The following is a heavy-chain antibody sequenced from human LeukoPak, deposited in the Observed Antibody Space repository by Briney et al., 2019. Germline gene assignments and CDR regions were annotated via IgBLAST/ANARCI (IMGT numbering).Heavy chain of an antibody. CDR3: ARGDHYYGSGSYYYYYFDY. J-gene: IGHJ4*02. D-gene: IGHD3-10*01. V-gene: IGHV4-34*01. CDR2: INHSGST. Sequence: SETLSLTCAVYGGSFSGYYWSWIRQPPGKGLEWIGEINHSGSTNYNPSLKSRVTISVDTSKNQFSLKLSSVTAADTAVYYCARGDHYYGSGSYYYYYFDYWGQGTLGTVSS. CDR1: GGSFSGYY.